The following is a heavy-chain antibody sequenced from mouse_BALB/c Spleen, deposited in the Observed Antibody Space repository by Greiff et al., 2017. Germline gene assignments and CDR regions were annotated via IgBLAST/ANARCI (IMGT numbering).Heavy chain of an antibody. Sequence: VHLVESGPGLVAPSQSLSITCTVSGFSLTGYGVNWVRQPPGKGLEWLGMIWGDGSTDYNSALKSRLSISKDNSKSQVFLKMNSLQTDDTARYYCARSSYGNYFSYAMDYWGQGTSVTVSS. D-gene: IGHD2-1*01. CDR2: IWGDGST. CDR1: GFSLTGYG. CDR3: ARSSYGNYFSYAMDY. V-gene: IGHV2-6-7*01. J-gene: IGHJ4*01.